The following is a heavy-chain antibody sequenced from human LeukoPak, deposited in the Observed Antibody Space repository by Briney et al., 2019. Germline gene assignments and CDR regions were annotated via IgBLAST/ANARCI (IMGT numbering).Heavy chain of an antibody. CDR1: GFNVSSNY. Sequence: GGSLRLSCAASGFNVSSNYMTWVRQAPGKGLEWVSVIYRGGSTYYADSVKGRFTISRHNSRDTMYLQMNSLRTEDTAVYYCARLGDSSGYVDYWGQGSMVTVSS. J-gene: IGHJ4*02. D-gene: IGHD3-22*01. V-gene: IGHV3-53*04. CDR3: ARLGDSSGYVDY. CDR2: IYRGGST.